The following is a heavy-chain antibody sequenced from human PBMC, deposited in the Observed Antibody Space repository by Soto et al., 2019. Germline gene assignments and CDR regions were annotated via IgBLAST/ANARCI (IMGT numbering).Heavy chain of an antibody. CDR1: GFTFSSYG. CDR2: IWYDGSNK. CDR3: ARDFPQVDNGDYEYYYYGMDV. V-gene: IGHV3-33*01. Sequence: GGSLRLSCAASGFTFSSYGMHWVRQAPGKGLEWVAVIWYDGSNKYYADSVKGRFTISRDNSKNTLYLQMNSLRAEDTAVYYCARDFPQVDNGDYEYYYYGMDVWGQGTTVTVSS. D-gene: IGHD4-17*01. J-gene: IGHJ6*02.